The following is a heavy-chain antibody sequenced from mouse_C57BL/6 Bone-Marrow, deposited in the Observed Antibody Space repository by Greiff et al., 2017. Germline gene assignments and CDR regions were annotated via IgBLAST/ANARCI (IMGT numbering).Heavy chain of an antibody. CDR1: GYTFTSYG. Sequence: QVQLQQSGAELARPGASVKLSCKASGYTFTSYGISWVKQRTGQGLEWIGEIYPRSGNTYYNEKFKGKATLTADKSSSTAYMELRSLTSEDSAVXFCARCYYGSSWFAYWGQGTLVTVSA. CDR3: ARCYYGSSWFAY. V-gene: IGHV1-81*01. D-gene: IGHD1-1*01. CDR2: IYPRSGNT. J-gene: IGHJ3*01.